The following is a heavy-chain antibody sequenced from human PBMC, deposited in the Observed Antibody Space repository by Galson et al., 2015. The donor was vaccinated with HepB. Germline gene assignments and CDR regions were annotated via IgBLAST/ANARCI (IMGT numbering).Heavy chain of an antibody. J-gene: IGHJ6*03. D-gene: IGHD1-26*01. CDR2: IIPILGIA. CDR1: GGTFGSYA. CDR3: ARAEWELLRYYYYYYMDV. V-gene: IGHV1-69*10. Sequence: SVKVSCKASGGTFGSYAISWVRQAPGQGLEWMGGIIPILGIANYAQKFQGRVTITADKSTSTAYMELSSLRSEDTAVYYCARAEWELLRYYYYYYMDVWGKGTTVTVSS.